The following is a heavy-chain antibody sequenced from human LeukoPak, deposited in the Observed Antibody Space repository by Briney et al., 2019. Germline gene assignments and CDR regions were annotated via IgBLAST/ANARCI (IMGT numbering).Heavy chain of an antibody. CDR3: AKVAKYYYGPETYYFFEQ. J-gene: IGHJ4*02. CDR2: IDYSGGST. D-gene: IGHD3-10*01. CDR1: GFTFSSYS. Sequence: GGSLRLSCAAPGFTFSSYSMNWVRQAPGKGLEWVSSIDYSGGSTHYADSVMGRFTISRDNSKNSLYLQMNSLRVEDTAVYYCAKVAKYYYGPETYYFFEQWGQGTPVTASS. V-gene: IGHV3-23*01.